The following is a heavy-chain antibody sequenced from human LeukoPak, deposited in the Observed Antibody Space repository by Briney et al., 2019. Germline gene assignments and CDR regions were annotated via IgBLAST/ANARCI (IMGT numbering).Heavy chain of an antibody. Sequence: PSETLSLTCTVSGGSISSYYWSWIRQPPGKGLEWIGYIYYSGSTNYNPSLKSRVTISVDTSKNQFSLKLSSVTAADTAVYYCARGGVISYYFDHWGQGTLVTVSS. CDR3: ARGGVISYYFDH. CDR1: GGSISSYY. D-gene: IGHD3-16*02. CDR2: IYYSGST. V-gene: IGHV4-59*01. J-gene: IGHJ4*02.